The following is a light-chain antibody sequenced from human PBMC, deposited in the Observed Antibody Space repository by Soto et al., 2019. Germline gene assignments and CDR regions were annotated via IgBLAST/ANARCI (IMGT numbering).Light chain of an antibody. CDR3: QQGSDWPPTYT. Sequence: EMVLTQSPATLSLSPGERVTLSCRASQSVSNSLVWYQQKAGQAPRLLLYGISYGATGVPARFSGSGSGTDFTLSISSLEPEDFAIYYCQQGSDWPPTYTFGQGTKLEIK. CDR2: GIS. CDR1: QSVSNS. V-gene: IGKV3-11*01. J-gene: IGKJ2*01.